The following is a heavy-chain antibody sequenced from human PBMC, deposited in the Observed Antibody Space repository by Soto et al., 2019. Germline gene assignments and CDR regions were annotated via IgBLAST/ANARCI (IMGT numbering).Heavy chain of an antibody. CDR1: GGTFSSYA. Sequence: SVKGYCTAAGGTFSSYASSWVRQAHGQGLEWMGGIIPIFGTANYAQKFQGRVTITADESTSTAYMELSSLRSEDTAVYYCARAVIAVAGTLDYYYGMDVWGQGTTVTVSS. CDR3: ARAVIAVAGTLDYYYGMDV. J-gene: IGHJ6*02. CDR2: IIPIFGTA. D-gene: IGHD6-19*01. V-gene: IGHV1-69*01.